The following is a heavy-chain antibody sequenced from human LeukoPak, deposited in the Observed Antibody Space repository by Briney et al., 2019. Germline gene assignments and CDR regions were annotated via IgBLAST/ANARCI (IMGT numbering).Heavy chain of an antibody. Sequence: GGSLRLSCAASGLTFSSYSMNWVRQAPGKGLEWVSSISSSSSYIYYADSVKGRFTISRDNAKNSLYLQMNSLRAEDTAVYYCATSGDYYDSSGYLDYWGQGTLVTVSS. V-gene: IGHV3-21*01. J-gene: IGHJ4*02. CDR3: ATSGDYYDSSGYLDY. CDR2: ISSSSSYI. CDR1: GLTFSSYS. D-gene: IGHD3-22*01.